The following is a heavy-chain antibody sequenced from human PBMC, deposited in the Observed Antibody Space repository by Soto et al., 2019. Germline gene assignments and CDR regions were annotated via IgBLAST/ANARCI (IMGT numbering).Heavy chain of an antibody. CDR1: GGSISSYY. Sequence: PSETLSLTCTVSGGSISSYYWSWIRQPPGKGLEWIGYIYYSGSTNYNPSLKSRVTISVDTSKNQFSLKLSSVTAADTAVYYCARESIRGGLGFDYWGQGTLVTVSS. CDR3: ARESIRGGLGFDY. V-gene: IGHV4-59*01. CDR2: IYYSGST. D-gene: IGHD3-10*01. J-gene: IGHJ4*02.